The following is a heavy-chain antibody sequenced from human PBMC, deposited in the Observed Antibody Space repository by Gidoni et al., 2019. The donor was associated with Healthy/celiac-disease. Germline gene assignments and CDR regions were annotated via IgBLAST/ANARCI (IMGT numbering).Heavy chain of an antibody. D-gene: IGHD3-22*01. Sequence: EVQLLESGGGLVQPGGSLRLSCAASGFTFSSYAMSWVRQAPGKGLEWVSAISGSGGSTYYADSVKGRFTISRDNSKNTLYLQMNSLRAEDTAVYYCAKVYRGILIPYDSSFFDYWGQGTLVTVSS. CDR1: GFTFSSYA. V-gene: IGHV3-23*01. J-gene: IGHJ4*02. CDR3: AKVYRGILIPYDSSFFDY. CDR2: ISGSGGST.